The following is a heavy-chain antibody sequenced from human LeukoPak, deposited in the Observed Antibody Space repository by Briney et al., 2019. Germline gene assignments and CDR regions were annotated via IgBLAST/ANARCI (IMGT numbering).Heavy chain of an antibody. CDR3: ARVGGSYYDAAGY. V-gene: IGHV4-59*01. Sequence: SETLSLTCTVSGGSINSYYWSWIRQPPGKELEWIGHIYYSGSTNYNPSLKSRVTISVDTSKNQFSLKLSSVTAADTAVYYCARVGGSYYDAAGYWGQGTLVTVSS. CDR1: GGSINSYY. CDR2: IYYSGST. J-gene: IGHJ4*02. D-gene: IGHD1-26*01.